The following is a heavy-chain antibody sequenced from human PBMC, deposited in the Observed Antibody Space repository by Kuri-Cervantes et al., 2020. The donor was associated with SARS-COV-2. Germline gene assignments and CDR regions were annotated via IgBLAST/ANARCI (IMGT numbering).Heavy chain of an antibody. CDR1: GFTFSSYS. CDR2: ISSRSSYI. V-gene: IGHV3-21*01. Sequence: GESLKISCAASGFTFSSYSMNWVRQAPGKGLEWVSSISSRSSYIYYEDSVKGRFTISSDNAKNSLYLQINSLRAEETAVYYFAKNWAPAAGGYYYYYYMDVWGKGTTVTVSS. D-gene: IGHD2-2*01. CDR3: AKNWAPAAGGYYYYYYMDV. J-gene: IGHJ6*03.